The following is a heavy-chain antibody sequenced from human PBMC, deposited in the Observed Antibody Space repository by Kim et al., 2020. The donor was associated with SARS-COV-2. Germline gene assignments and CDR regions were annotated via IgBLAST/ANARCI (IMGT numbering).Heavy chain of an antibody. D-gene: IGHD3-3*01. CDR3: ARELTIFGLVITFDF. V-gene: IGHV3-23*01. CDR2: ISDNFGII. J-gene: IGHJ4*01. CDR1: GFTFSSYA. Sequence: GGSLRLSCAASGFTFSSYAMTWVRQAPGKGLEWVSSISDNFGIIYYADSVKGRFTISRDNSKNTLYLQMNSLRAEDTAIYYCARELTIFGLVITFDFWG.